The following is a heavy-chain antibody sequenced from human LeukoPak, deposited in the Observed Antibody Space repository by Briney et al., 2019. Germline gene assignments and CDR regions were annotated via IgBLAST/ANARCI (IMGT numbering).Heavy chain of an antibody. V-gene: IGHV5-51*01. CDR3: ARSPRDGYHDSFDI. CDR1: GYSFPNYW. Sequence: PGESLKTSCKGSGYSFPNYWITWVRQMPGKGLEWMGIIYPADSDTKYSPSFQGQVTISADRSINTAYLQWSSLRASDTAMYYCARSPRDGYHDSFDIWGQGTMVTVSS. J-gene: IGHJ3*02. CDR2: IYPADSDT. D-gene: IGHD5-24*01.